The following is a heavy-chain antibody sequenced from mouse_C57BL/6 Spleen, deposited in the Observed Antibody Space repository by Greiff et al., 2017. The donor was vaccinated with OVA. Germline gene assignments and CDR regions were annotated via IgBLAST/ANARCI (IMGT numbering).Heavy chain of an antibody. Sequence: QVQLQQPGAELVRPGSSVKLSCKASGYTFTSYWMHWVKQRPIQGLEWIGNIDPSDSETHYNQKFKDKATLTVDKSSSTAYMQLSSLTSEDSAVYYGARSNYDYGAGVYWGQGTTLTVSS. CDR1: GYTFTSYW. D-gene: IGHD2-4*01. CDR2: IDPSDSET. CDR3: ARSNYDYGAGVY. V-gene: IGHV1-52*01. J-gene: IGHJ2*01.